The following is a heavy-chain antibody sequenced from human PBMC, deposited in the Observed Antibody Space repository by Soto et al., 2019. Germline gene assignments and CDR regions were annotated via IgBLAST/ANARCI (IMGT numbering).Heavy chain of an antibody. V-gene: IGHV1-69*13. D-gene: IGHD6-6*01. CDR2: IIPIFGTA. J-gene: IGHJ4*02. Sequence: GASVKVSCKASGGTFSSYAISWVRQAPGQGLEWMGGIIPIFGTANYAQKFQGRVTITADESTSTAYMELSSLRSEDTAVYYCASYSNSSGFTDYWGQGTLVTVSS. CDR1: GGTFSSYA. CDR3: ASYSNSSGFTDY.